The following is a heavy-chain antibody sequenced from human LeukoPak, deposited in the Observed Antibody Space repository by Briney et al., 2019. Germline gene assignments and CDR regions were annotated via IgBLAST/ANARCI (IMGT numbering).Heavy chain of an antibody. D-gene: IGHD6-19*01. CDR3: TTDLVAGTFYFDY. Sequence: NPGGSLRLSCAASGFTFSNAWMSWVRQAPGKGLEWVGRIKSKTDGGTTDYAAPVKGRFTISRDDSKNTLYLQMNSLKTEDTAVYYCTTDLVAGTFYFDYWGQGTLVTVSS. V-gene: IGHV3-15*01. J-gene: IGHJ4*02. CDR2: IKSKTDGGTT. CDR1: GFTFSNAW.